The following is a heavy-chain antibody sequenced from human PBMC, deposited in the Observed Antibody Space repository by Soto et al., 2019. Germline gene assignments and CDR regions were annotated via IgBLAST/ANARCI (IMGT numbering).Heavy chain of an antibody. CDR1: GGSISPYY. D-gene: IGHD3-9*01. V-gene: IGHV4-59*08. J-gene: IGHJ4*02. CDR3: ARLNDDILTGYRFHFDY. CDR2: IYYSGST. Sequence: QVLLQESGPGLVKPSETLSLTCTVSGGSISPYYWSWIRQPPGKGLEWIGYIYYSGSTNYNSSLTRRVTIPVDTSKNQFSLKLSSVTAADTAVYYCARLNDDILTGYRFHFDYWGQGTLVTVSS.